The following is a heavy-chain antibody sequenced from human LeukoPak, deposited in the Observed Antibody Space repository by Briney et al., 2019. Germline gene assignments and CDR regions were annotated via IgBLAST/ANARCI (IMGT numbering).Heavy chain of an antibody. J-gene: IGHJ4*02. CDR1: GYTLTGYY. CDR2: INPDSGGT. CDR3: ARGSSSSWYKYFFDY. D-gene: IGHD6-13*01. Sequence: ASVKVSCKASGYTLTGYYMHWVRQAPGQGLEWMGWINPDSGGTKYAQKFRGRVTMTRDTSISTAYMELSRLRSDDTAVYYCARGSSSSWYKYFFDYWGQGTPVTVSS. V-gene: IGHV1-2*02.